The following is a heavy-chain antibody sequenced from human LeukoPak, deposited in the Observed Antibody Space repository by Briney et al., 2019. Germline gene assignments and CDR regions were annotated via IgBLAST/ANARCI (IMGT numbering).Heavy chain of an antibody. J-gene: IGHJ3*02. V-gene: IGHV3-7*01. CDR1: GFTFSSYW. Sequence: PGGSLRLSCAASGFTFSSYWMSWVRQAPGKGLEWVANIKQDGSEKYYVDSVKGRFTISRDNAKNSLYLQMNSLRAEDTAVYYCARDPYYDYVWGSYRFDAFDIWGQGTMVTVSS. CDR3: ARDPYYDYVWGSYRFDAFDI. CDR2: IKQDGSEK. D-gene: IGHD3-16*02.